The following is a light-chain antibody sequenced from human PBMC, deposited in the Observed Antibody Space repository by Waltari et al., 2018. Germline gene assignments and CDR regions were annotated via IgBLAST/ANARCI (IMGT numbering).Light chain of an antibody. CDR2: KAT. V-gene: IGLV8-61*01. CDR3: ALYMGSGIWV. J-gene: IGLJ3*02. CDR1: SGSLSTTSY. Sequence: QTVVTQEPSLSVSPGGTVTLTCALSSGSLSTTSYATWYQQTPGQAPRTLVYKATARSSGVPDRFSGYILGNTAALPITGAQADDESDYYCALYMGSGIWVFGGGTRLTVL.